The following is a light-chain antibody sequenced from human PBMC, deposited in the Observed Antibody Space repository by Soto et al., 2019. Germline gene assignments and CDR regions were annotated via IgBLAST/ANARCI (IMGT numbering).Light chain of an antibody. CDR1: PDVSQL. CDR3: QQYDSDSYT. CDR2: KAS. Sequence: DIQMTQSPSTLSASVGDRVIITCRASPDVSQLLAWYQQKPGKAPKLLIYKASQLESGVPSRFSGRGSGTEFTLTIRDLQPDDFATYFCQQYDSDSYTFGQATKLDIK. V-gene: IGKV1-5*03. J-gene: IGKJ2*01.